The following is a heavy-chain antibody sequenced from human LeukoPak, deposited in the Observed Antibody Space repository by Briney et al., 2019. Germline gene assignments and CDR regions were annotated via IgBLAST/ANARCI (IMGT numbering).Heavy chain of an antibody. CDR3: ARGFRGYYYYYYMDV. V-gene: IGHV4-34*01. D-gene: IGHD5-24*01. Sequence: SETLSLTCAVYGGSFSGYYWSWIRQPPGKGLEWIGEINHSGSTNYNPSLKSRVTISVDTSKNQFSLKLSSVTAADTAVYYCARGFRGYYYYYYMDVWAKGPRSPSP. CDR1: GGSFSGYY. CDR2: INHSGST. J-gene: IGHJ6*03.